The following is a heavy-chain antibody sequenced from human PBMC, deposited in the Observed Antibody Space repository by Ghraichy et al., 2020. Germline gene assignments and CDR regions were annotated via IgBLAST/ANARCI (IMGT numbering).Heavy chain of an antibody. V-gene: IGHV1-69*13. J-gene: IGHJ6*02. CDR1: GGTFSSYA. CDR2: IIPIFGTA. Sequence: SVKVSCKASGGTFSSYAISWVRQAPGQGLEWMGGIIPIFGTANYAQKFQGRVTITADESTSTAYMELSSLRSEDTAVYYCARAPSQLTTVTRYYYYGMDVWGQGTTVTVSS. CDR3: ARAPSQLTTVTRYYYYGMDV. D-gene: IGHD4-17*01.